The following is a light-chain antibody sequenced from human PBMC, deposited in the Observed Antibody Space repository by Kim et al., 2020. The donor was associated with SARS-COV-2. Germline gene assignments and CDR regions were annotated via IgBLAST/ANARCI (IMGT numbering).Light chain of an antibody. V-gene: IGLV3-21*02. J-gene: IGLJ1*01. CDR2: DDG. Sequence: APGQTATMTCGGDNIGSKSVPWYQQRPGQAPVLVIYDDGERPSGIPERFSGSNSRNTATLTITRVEAGDEADYYCQVWDATKDRYVFGSGTKVTVL. CDR3: QVWDATKDRYV. CDR1: NIGSKS.